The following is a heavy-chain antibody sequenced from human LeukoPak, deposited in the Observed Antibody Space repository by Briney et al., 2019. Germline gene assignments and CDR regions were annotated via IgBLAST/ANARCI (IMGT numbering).Heavy chain of an antibody. CDR1: GGSISSSNW. D-gene: IGHD3-10*01. J-gene: IGHJ4*02. CDR3: ARVPLGAITGFYFEY. V-gene: IGHV4-4*02. Sequence: PSEALSLTCAVSGGSISSSNWWSWVRQPPGKGLEWIGEIYHSGSTNYNPSLKSRVTISVDKSKNQFSLKLSSVTAADTAVYYCARVPLGAITGFYFEYWGQGTLVTVSS. CDR2: IYHSGST.